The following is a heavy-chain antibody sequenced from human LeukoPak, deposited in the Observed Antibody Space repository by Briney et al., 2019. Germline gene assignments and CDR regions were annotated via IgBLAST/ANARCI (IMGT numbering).Heavy chain of an antibody. CDR3: ARGIRIAARYYYYYMDV. V-gene: IGHV4-4*02. CDR1: GGSISSSNW. J-gene: IGHJ6*03. D-gene: IGHD6-6*01. CDR2: IYHSGST. Sequence: SETLSLTCAVSGGSISSSNWWSWVRQPPGKGLEWIGEIYHSGSTNYNPSLKSRVTISVDKSKNQFSLKLGSVTAADTAVYYCARGIRIAARYYYYYMDVWGKGTTVTVSS.